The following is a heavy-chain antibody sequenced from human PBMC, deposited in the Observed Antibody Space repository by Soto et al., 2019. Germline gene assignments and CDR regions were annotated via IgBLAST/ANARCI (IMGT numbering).Heavy chain of an antibody. CDR3: ARNIVVVPAARGTPIADPPGAPLMFDP. V-gene: IGHV3-33*01. J-gene: IGHJ5*02. Sequence: GGSLRLSCAASGFTFSSYGMHWVRQAPGKGLEWVAVIWYDGSNKYYADSVKGRFTISRDNSKNTLYLQMNSLRAEDTAVYYCARNIVVVPAARGTPIADPPGAPLMFDPWGQGTLVTVSS. D-gene: IGHD2-2*01. CDR1: GFTFSSYG. CDR2: IWYDGSNK.